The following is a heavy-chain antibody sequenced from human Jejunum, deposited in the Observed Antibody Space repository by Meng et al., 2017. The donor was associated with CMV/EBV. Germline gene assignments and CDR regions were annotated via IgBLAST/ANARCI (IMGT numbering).Heavy chain of an antibody. V-gene: IGHV3-21*01. CDR1: GFPFSTYP. Sequence: ASGFPFSTYPMNWVRQAPGKGLEWVSSISPSSNYIYYADSVKGRFTISRDNAKNSLYLEMNSLRADDTAVYYCAKESMARNYFDYWGQGTLVTVSS. CDR2: ISPSSNYI. CDR3: AKESMARNYFDY. D-gene: IGHD2/OR15-2a*01. J-gene: IGHJ4*02.